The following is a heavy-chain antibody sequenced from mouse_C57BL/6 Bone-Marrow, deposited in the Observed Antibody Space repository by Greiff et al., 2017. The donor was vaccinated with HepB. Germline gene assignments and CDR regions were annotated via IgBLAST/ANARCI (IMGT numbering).Heavy chain of an antibody. D-gene: IGHD1-1*01. CDR3: ARGYGNPYFDY. V-gene: IGHV1-19*01. CDR1: GYTFTDYY. J-gene: IGHJ2*01. Sequence: VQLQQSGPVLVKPGASVKMSCKASGYTFTDYYMNWVKQSHGKSLEWIGVINPYNGGTSYNQKFKGKATLTVDKSSSTAYMELNSLTSEDSAVYYCARGYGNPYFDYWGQGTTLTVSS. CDR2: INPYNGGT.